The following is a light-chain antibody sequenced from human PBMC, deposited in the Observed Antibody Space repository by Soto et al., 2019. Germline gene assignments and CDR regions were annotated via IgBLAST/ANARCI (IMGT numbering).Light chain of an antibody. Sequence: QSALTQPPSASGSPGQSVTISCTGTSSDVGRYNYVSWYQQHPGKAPKLMIFEVSKRPSGVPDRFSGSKSGNTASLTVSGLQAEDEADYYCSSYGGGLIFGGGTQLTV. CDR3: SSYGGGLI. V-gene: IGLV2-8*01. CDR2: EVS. CDR1: SSDVGRYNY. J-gene: IGLJ2*01.